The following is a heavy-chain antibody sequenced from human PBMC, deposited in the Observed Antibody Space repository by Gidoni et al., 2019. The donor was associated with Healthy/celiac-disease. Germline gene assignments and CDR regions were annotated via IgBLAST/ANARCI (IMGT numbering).Heavy chain of an antibody. J-gene: IGHJ3*02. V-gene: IGHV4-59*08. D-gene: IGHD3-10*01. CDR2: IYYSGST. Sequence: QVQLQESGPGLVKPSETLSLTCTVSGGSISRYYWSWIRQPPGTGLEWIGYIYYSGSTNYNPSLKSRVTISVDTSKNQFSLKLSSVTAADTAVYYCARRYPTVLWFGENDAFDIWGQGTMVTVSS. CDR3: ARRYPTVLWFGENDAFDI. CDR1: GGSISRYY.